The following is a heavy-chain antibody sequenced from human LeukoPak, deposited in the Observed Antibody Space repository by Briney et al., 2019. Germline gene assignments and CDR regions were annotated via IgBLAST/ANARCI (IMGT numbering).Heavy chain of an antibody. CDR2: ISGRDGST. D-gene: IGHD3-10*01. J-gene: IGHJ4*02. V-gene: IGHV3-23*01. CDR3: ARDSSMLRGPLVIYYFDF. Sequence: GGSLRLSCAASGFTFSSSAMSWVRQAPGKGLEWVSGISGRDGSTYYADSVKGRFTISRDNSKNTLYLQMNSLRVEDTAVYYCARDSSMLRGPLVIYYFDFWGQGTLVTVSS. CDR1: GFTFSSSA.